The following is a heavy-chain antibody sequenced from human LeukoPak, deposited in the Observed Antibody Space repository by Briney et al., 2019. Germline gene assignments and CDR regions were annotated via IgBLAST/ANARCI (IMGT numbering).Heavy chain of an antibody. V-gene: IGHV4-59*12. D-gene: IGHD6-6*01. Sequence: SETLSLTCTVSGGSISSYYWSWIRQPPGKGLEWIGYIYYSGSTNYNPSLKSRITISVDMSENQFSLKLSSVTAADTAVYYCARDAARPGYYYYMDVWGKGTTVTVSS. CDR2: IYYSGST. CDR1: GGSISSYY. J-gene: IGHJ6*03. CDR3: ARDAARPGYYYYMDV.